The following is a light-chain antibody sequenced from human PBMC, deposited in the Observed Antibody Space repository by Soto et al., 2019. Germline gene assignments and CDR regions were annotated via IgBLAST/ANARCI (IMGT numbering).Light chain of an antibody. CDR2: AAS. CDR3: KQLNSI. CDR1: QGISSY. Sequence: IQLTQSPSSLSASVGDRVTITCRASQGISSYLAWYQQKPGKAPKLLIYAASTLQSGVPSRFSGSGSATDFTRVNSSLHPEDFAPHYCKQLNSIFGPGNKVDIK. V-gene: IGKV1-9*01. J-gene: IGKJ3*01.